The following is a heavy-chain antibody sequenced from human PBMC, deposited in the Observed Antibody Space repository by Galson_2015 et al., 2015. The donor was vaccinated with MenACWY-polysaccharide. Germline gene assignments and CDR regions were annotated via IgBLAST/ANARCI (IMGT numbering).Heavy chain of an antibody. CDR2: ISYDGGT. D-gene: IGHD3-16*01. Sequence: TLSLTCTVSGDSITSGGYFWSWIRQHPGKGLEWIASISYDGGTYYNPSLKSRVTISADTPNNQFSLKLSSVTAADTAVYYCAGGGRAVSNKSWFDPWGQETRVTVSS. CDR3: AGGGRAVSNKSWFDP. V-gene: IGHV4-31*03. CDR1: GDSITSGGYF. J-gene: IGHJ5*02.